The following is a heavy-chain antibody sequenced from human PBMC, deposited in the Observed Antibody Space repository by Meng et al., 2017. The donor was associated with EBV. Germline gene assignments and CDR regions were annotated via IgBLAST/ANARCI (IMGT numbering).Heavy chain of an antibody. D-gene: IGHD6-19*01. CDR2: VHYTGST. J-gene: IGHJ5*02. CDR1: GXSISSFYY. Sequence: QLQLRESGPGQVKPSXTLXLTCTXPGXSISSFYYWGWIRQPPGRGLEWIGSVHYTGSTYYSPSLKSRVTVSVDTSKNQFSLRLTSVTAADTAVYYCARPFPSWQSPRLDPFGAWGQGTLVTVSS. V-gene: IGHV4-39*01. CDR3: ARPFPSWQSPRLDPFGA.